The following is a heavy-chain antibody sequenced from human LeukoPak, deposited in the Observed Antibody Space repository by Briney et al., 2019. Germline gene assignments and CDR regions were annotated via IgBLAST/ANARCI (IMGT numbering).Heavy chain of an antibody. Sequence: SETLSLTCTVSGGSISSYYWSWSRQPAGKGLEWIGRIYTSGSTNYNPSLKRRVTMSVDTSKNQFSLKLSSVTAADTAVYYCARVGAARGDYYYYYMDVWGKGTTVTVSS. D-gene: IGHD6-6*01. V-gene: IGHV4-4*07. CDR3: ARVGAARGDYYYYYMDV. CDR1: GGSISSYY. J-gene: IGHJ6*03. CDR2: IYTSGST.